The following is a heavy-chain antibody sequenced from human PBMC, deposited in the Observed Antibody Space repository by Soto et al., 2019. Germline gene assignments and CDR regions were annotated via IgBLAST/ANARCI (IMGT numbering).Heavy chain of an antibody. CDR1: GGSISSYY. CDR3: ARAPAPLYSSSWYDFDY. CDR2: VHDSWGS. Sequence: SETLSLTCTVSGGSISSYYWSWIRQPPGKGLEWIGYVHDSWGSHYNPSLKSRVTISVDTSKSQFSLKLTSVTAADTAVYYCARAPAPLYSSSWYDFDYWGQGTLVTGSS. D-gene: IGHD6-13*01. J-gene: IGHJ4*02. V-gene: IGHV4-59*01.